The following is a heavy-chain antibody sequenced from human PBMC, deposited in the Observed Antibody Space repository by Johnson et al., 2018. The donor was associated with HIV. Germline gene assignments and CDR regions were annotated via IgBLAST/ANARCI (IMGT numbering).Heavy chain of an antibody. CDR1: GFTFSDAS. CDR2: IKSKTDGGTT. Sequence: VQLVESGGGLVKPGGSLRLSCTASGFTFSDASMSWVRQAPGKGLEWVGRIKSKTDGGTTAYAAPVKGGFTISRDNSKNTLYLQMNSLRAEDTAVYYCARERNMIVVDDDAFDIWGQGTMVTVSS. D-gene: IGHD3-22*01. V-gene: IGHV3-15*01. J-gene: IGHJ3*02. CDR3: ARERNMIVVDDDAFDI.